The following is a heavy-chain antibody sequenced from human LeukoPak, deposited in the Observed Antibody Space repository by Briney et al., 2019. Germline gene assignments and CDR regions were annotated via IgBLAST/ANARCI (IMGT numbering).Heavy chain of an antibody. J-gene: IGHJ5*02. Sequence: AGGSLRLSCAASGFTFSSYGMHWVRQAPGKGLEWVAFIRYDGSNKYYADSVKGRFTISRDNSKNTLYLQMNSLRAEDTAVYYCAKEFAIFRVVIQNWFDPWGQGTLVTVSS. CDR3: AKEFAIFRVVIQNWFDP. V-gene: IGHV3-30*02. CDR1: GFTFSSYG. D-gene: IGHD3-3*01. CDR2: IRYDGSNK.